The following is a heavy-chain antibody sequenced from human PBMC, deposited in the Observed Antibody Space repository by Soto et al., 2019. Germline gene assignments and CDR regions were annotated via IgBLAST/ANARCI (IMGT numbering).Heavy chain of an antibody. CDR2: IIPVLVLA. CDR1: GXTFTSST. CDR3: ASVYFSGGSCYRDIHDY. D-gene: IGHD2-15*01. V-gene: IGHV1-69*02. J-gene: IGHJ4*01. Sequence: SVKVSCTSSGXTFTSSTISLLQQAPGQGLEWMGRIIPVLVLANYAQKFQGRVTITADTSTSTAYMELTSLRSEDTVLYYCASVYFSGGSCYRDIHDYRGRGTLVTVS.